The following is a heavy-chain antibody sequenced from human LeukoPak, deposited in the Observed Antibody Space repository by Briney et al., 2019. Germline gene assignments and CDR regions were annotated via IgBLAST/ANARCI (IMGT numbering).Heavy chain of an antibody. J-gene: IGHJ4*02. Sequence: ASVTVSCTASGGTFSSYAISWVRQAPGQGLEWMGGIIPIFGTANYAQKFQGRVTITADESTSTAYMELSSLRSEDTAVYYCARDHDHYYYGSGSYYYYWGQGTLVTVSS. D-gene: IGHD3-10*01. CDR1: GGTFSSYA. CDR3: ARDHDHYYYGSGSYYYY. V-gene: IGHV1-69*13. CDR2: IIPIFGTA.